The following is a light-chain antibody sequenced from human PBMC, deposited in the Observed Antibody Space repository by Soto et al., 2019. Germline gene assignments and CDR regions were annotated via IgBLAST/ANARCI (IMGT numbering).Light chain of an antibody. Sequence: QSALTQPASVSGSPGQSITISCTGTSNDIGAYNYVSWYQHHPGRAPKLIIYEVTNRPSGVSNRFSGSKSRNTASLTISGLRTEDEADYYCSSYTSSSTLYVFATGTKLTVL. J-gene: IGLJ1*01. CDR3: SSYTSSSTLYV. CDR2: EVT. V-gene: IGLV2-14*01. CDR1: SNDIGAYNY.